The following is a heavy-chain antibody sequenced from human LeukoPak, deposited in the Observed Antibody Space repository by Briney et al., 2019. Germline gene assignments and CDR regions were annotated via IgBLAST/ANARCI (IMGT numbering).Heavy chain of an antibody. CDR2: IIPIFGTA. CDR3: ARVGSSGYRNWFDP. CDR1: GGTFSSYA. J-gene: IGHJ5*02. V-gene: IGHV1-69*05. Sequence: GASVKVSCKASGGTFSSYAISWVRQAPGQGLEWMGGIIPIFGTANYAQKFQGGVTITTDESTSIAYMELSSLRSEDTAVYYCARVGSSGYRNWFDPWGQGTPVTVSS. D-gene: IGHD3-22*01.